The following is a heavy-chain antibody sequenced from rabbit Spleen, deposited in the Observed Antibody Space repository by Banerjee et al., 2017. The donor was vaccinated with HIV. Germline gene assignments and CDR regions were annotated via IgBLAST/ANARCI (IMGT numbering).Heavy chain of an antibody. V-gene: IGHV1S40*01. J-gene: IGHJ2*01. Sequence: VESGGGLVQPGASLTLTCTASGFSFRTSYYMCWVRQAPGKGLEWIACIDTNDGDTDYANWPKGRFTISKTSSTTVTLQMTSLTAADTATYFCARNYVNAFDPWGQGTLVTVS. CDR3: ARNYVNAFDP. CDR1: GFSFRTSYY. D-gene: IGHD1-1*01. CDR2: IDTNDGDT.